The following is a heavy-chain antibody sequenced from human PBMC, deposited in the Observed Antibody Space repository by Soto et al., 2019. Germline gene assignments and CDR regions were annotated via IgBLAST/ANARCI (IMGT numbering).Heavy chain of an antibody. CDR1: GFTFSSYG. CDR3: ARDRGYSGYDLMIH. J-gene: IGHJ4*02. D-gene: IGHD5-12*01. V-gene: IGHV3-30*03. Sequence: GGSLRLSCAASGFTFSSYGMHWVRQAPGKGLEWVAVISYDGSNKYYADSVKGRFTFSRDNSKNTLYLQMNSLRAEDTAVYYCARDRGYSGYDLMIHWGQGTQVTVSS. CDR2: ISYDGSNK.